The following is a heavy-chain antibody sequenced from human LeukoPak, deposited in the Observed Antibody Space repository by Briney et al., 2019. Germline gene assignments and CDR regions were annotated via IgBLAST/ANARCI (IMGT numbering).Heavy chain of an antibody. Sequence: GGSLRLSCAASGFTFSSYAMSWVRQAPGKGLEWVSAISGSGGSTYYADSVKGRFTISRDNSKNTLYLQMNSLRAEDTAVYYCASAYPSIAAAGADAFDIWGQGTMVTVSS. CDR2: ISGSGGST. CDR1: GFTFSSYA. CDR3: ASAYPSIAAAGADAFDI. V-gene: IGHV3-23*01. J-gene: IGHJ3*02. D-gene: IGHD6-13*01.